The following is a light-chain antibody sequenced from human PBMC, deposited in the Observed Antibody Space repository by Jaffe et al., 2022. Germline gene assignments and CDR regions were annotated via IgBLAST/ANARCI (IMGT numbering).Light chain of an antibody. CDR1: QSVGSSY. J-gene: IGKJ3*01. CDR2: AAS. V-gene: IGKV3-20*01. Sequence: EVVLTQSPGTLSLSPGERATLSCRASQSVGSSYLAWYQQKPGQAPRLLIYAASTRATGIPDRFSGSGSGTDFTLTISRLEPEDFAVYFCQHYSYPPRFTFGPGTKVDIK. CDR3: QHYSYPPRFT.